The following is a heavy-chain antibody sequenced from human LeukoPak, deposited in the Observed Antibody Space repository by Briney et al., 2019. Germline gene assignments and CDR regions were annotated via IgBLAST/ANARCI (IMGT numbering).Heavy chain of an antibody. Sequence: SETLSLTCTVSGGSISSYYWSWIRQPPGKGLEWIGYIYYSGSTNYNPSLKSRVTISVDTSKNQFSLKLSSVTAADTAVYYCARVPKYGDYRRYYFDYWGQGTRVTVSS. CDR2: IYYSGST. CDR3: ARVPKYGDYRRYYFDY. CDR1: GGSISSYY. V-gene: IGHV4-59*01. D-gene: IGHD4-17*01. J-gene: IGHJ4*02.